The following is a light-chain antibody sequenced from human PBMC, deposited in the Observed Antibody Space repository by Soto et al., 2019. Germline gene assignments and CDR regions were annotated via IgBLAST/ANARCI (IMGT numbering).Light chain of an antibody. CDR3: QQYRT. CDR1: QSVSSSY. J-gene: IGKJ1*01. Sequence: EIVLTQSPGTLSLSPGERATLSCRASQSVSSSYLAWYQQKPGQAPRLLIYGASSRATGIPDRFSGSGSGSDFTLTISILEHEDVAVYYCQQYRTFGQGTKVEIK. CDR2: GAS. V-gene: IGKV3-20*01.